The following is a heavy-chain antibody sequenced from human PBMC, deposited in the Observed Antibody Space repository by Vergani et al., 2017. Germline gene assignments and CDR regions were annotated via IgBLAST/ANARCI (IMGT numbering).Heavy chain of an antibody. CDR1: GGSFSDYY. CDR3: ARVTRFSDPHNYYYYYYMDV. D-gene: IGHD1-1*01. CDR2: INHRGTT. V-gene: IGHV4-34*01. J-gene: IGHJ6*03. Sequence: QVQLQQWGAGLLKPSETLSLTCAVYGGSFSDYYWTWIRQPPGKGLEWIGDINHRGTTNYNPSLKSRVAISLDTSKRQFSLKLSSVTAADTAVYYCARVTRFSDPHNYYYYYYMDVWGKGTTVTVSS.